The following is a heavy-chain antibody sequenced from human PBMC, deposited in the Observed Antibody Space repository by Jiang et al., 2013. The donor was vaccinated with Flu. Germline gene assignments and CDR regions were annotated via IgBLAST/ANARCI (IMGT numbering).Heavy chain of an antibody. CDR1: GGSIRSSSSY. Sequence: LLKPSETLSLTCTVSGGSIRSSSSYWGWIRQPPGKGLEWIGRVYYSGSAFHNPSLKSRVTISVDTSKNQFSLSLSSVTAADTAVYYCARRTMTEDAFDIWGQGTIGHRLF. CDR3: ARRTMTEDAFDI. CDR2: VYYSGSA. J-gene: IGHJ3*02. V-gene: IGHV4-39*01. D-gene: IGHD3-3*01.